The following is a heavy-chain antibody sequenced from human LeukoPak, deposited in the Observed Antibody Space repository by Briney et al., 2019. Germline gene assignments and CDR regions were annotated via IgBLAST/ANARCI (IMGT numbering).Heavy chain of an antibody. V-gene: IGHV4-34*01. Sequence: SETLSLTCAVYGGSFSGYYWSWIRQPPGKGLEWIGEINHSGSTNYNPSLKSRVTISVDTSKNQLSLKLSSVTAADTAVYYCARTRKQWLDYYFDYWGQGTLVTVSS. D-gene: IGHD6-19*01. CDR1: GGSFSGYY. CDR3: ARTRKQWLDYYFDY. CDR2: INHSGST. J-gene: IGHJ4*02.